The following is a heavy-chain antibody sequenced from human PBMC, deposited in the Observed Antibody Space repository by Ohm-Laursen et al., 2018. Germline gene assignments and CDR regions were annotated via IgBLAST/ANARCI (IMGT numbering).Heavy chain of an antibody. CDR1: GFTFSSYV. CDR3: ARDDGAYARRSGMDV. J-gene: IGHJ6*02. D-gene: IGHD2-8*01. CDR2: ISYDGSSK. Sequence: SLRLSCAASGFTFSSYVMHWVRQAPGKGLEWVAVISYDGSSKNYADSVKGRFTISRDNAKNSLYLQMSSLRAEDTAIYYCARDDGAYARRSGMDVWGQGTTVTVSS. V-gene: IGHV3-30*12.